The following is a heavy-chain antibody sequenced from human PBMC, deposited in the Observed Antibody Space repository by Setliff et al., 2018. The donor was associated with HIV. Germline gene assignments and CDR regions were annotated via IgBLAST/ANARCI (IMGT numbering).Heavy chain of an antibody. CDR2: IYYSGST. CDR3: ARDATRGGDFDF. J-gene: IGHJ4*02. D-gene: IGHD1-26*01. V-gene: IGHV4-59*12. CDR1: GGSFSSYY. Sequence: PSETLSLTCAVYGGSFSSYYWGWIRQPPGKGLEWIGYIYYSGSTNYNPSLKNRVTISIDTSKKQFSLKVTSVTAADTAVYYCARDATRGGDFDFWGQGTLVTVSS.